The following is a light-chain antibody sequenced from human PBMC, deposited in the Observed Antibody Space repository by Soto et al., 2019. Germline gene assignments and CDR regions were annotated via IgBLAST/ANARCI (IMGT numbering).Light chain of an antibody. V-gene: IGKV1-39*01. CDR3: PPSYSTPLLT. CDR2: AAS. J-gene: IGKJ4*01. CDR1: QSISSY. Sequence: DIQMTQSPSSLSASVGDRVTITCRASQSISSYLNWYQQKPGKAPKLLIYAASSLQSGVPSRFSGSGSGTDFALTISGLQPEDFETYSCPPSYSTPLLTFGGATKVEIK.